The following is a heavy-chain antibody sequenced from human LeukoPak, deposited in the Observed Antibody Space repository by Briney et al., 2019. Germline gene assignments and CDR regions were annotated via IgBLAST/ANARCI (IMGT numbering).Heavy chain of an antibody. CDR3: AKDFPRNYDFWSGHAPSGYFDY. Sequence: GRSLRLSCAASGFTFSSYGMHWVRQAPGKGLEWVAVISYDGSNKYYVDSVKGRFTISRDNSKNTLYLQMNSLRAEDTAVYYCAKDFPRNYDFWSGHAPSGYFDYWGQGTLVTVSS. J-gene: IGHJ4*02. D-gene: IGHD3-3*01. V-gene: IGHV3-30*18. CDR2: ISYDGSNK. CDR1: GFTFSSYG.